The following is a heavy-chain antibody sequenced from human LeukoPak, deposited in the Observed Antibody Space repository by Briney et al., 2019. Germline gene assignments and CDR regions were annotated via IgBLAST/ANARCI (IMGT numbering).Heavy chain of an antibody. Sequence: KPSETLSLTCTVSGGSISSGDYYWSWIRQPPGKGLEWIGYVYYSGSTYYNPSLKSRLTISVDTSENQFSLKLSSVTAADTAVYYCARGREDGFDIWGQGTMVTVSS. CDR2: VYYSGST. CDR1: GGSISSGDYY. V-gene: IGHV4-30-4*08. CDR3: ARGREDGFDI. J-gene: IGHJ3*02.